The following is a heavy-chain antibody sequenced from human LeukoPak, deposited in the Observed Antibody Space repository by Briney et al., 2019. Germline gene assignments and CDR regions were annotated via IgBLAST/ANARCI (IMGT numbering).Heavy chain of an antibody. Sequence: GGSLRLSCAASGFTFDDYAMHWVRQAPGKGLEWVSGISWNSGSIGYADSVKGRFTISRDNAKNSLYLQMNSLRAEDTALYYCAKVPSRRDDSSGYYYPDWGQGTLVTVSS. J-gene: IGHJ4*02. CDR3: AKVPSRRDDSSGYYYPD. CDR1: GFTFDDYA. V-gene: IGHV3-9*01. D-gene: IGHD3-22*01. CDR2: ISWNSGSI.